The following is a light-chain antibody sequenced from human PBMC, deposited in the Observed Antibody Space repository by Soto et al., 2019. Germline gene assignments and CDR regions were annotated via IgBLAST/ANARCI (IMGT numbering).Light chain of an antibody. Sequence: QYALTQPASVSGSPGQSITISCTGNSSDVGGYNYVSWYQQHPGKAPKLMIYDVSNRPSGVSNRFSGSKSGNTASLTISGLQAEDEADYYCSSYTSSSTYVFGTGTKVTVL. V-gene: IGLV2-14*01. J-gene: IGLJ1*01. CDR3: SSYTSSSTYV. CDR1: SSDVGGYNY. CDR2: DVS.